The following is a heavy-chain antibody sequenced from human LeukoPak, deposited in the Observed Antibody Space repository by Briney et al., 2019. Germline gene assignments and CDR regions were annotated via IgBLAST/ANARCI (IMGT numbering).Heavy chain of an antibody. J-gene: IGHJ6*03. V-gene: IGHV1-2*02. CDR1: GYTFTGYY. CDR2: INPNSGGT. D-gene: IGHD3-3*01. Sequence: GASVKVSCKASGYTFTGYYMHRVRQAPGQGLEWMGWINPNSGGTNYAQKFQGRVTMTRDTSSSTAYMGLSRLRSDDTAVYYCARDQIDDFWSGPTHDYYMDVWGKGTTVTVSS. CDR3: ARDQIDDFWSGPTHDYYMDV.